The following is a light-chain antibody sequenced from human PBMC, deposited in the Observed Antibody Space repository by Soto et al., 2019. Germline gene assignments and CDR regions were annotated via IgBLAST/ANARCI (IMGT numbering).Light chain of an antibody. J-gene: IGLJ1*01. CDR3: ASFTSISTYV. Sequence: QSVLTQPASVSGSPGQSITISCGGTGGDIGGYNFVSWYQHHPGKAPKLIIYDVTHRPSGVSERFSGSKSGFTASLTISGLQPEDESHYYCASFTSISTYVFGTGTKGTVL. CDR1: GGDIGGYNF. CDR2: DVT. V-gene: IGLV2-14*01.